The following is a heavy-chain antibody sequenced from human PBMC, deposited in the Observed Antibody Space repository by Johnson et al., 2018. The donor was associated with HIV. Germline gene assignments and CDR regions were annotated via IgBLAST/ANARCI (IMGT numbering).Heavy chain of an antibody. CDR2: IFSGGST. J-gene: IGHJ3*02. CDR1: GFTFDDYD. CDR3: ASVYYDILTGYYYDALDI. D-gene: IGHD3-9*01. Sequence: VQLVESGGGLIQPGGSLRLSCAASGFTFDDYDMTWVRQAPGKGLEWVSVIFSGGSTYYAGFVKGRFTISRDNSKNTLYLQMNSLRAEDTAVYYCASVYYDILTGYYYDALDIWGQGTRVTVSS. V-gene: IGHV3-66*01.